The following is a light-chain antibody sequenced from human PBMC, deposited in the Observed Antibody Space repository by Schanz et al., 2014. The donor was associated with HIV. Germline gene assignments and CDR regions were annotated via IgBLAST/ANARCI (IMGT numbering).Light chain of an antibody. CDR2: NTF. Sequence: QSVLTQPPSASGTPGQRVTISCSGSSSNFRSNAVNWYQQLPGTAPRLVIYNTFHRPSGVPDRFSGSKSGTSASLAISGLQSEDEADYYCSSYAGSNNLLFGGGTKLTVL. CDR3: SSYAGSNNLL. V-gene: IGLV1-44*01. J-gene: IGLJ2*01. CDR1: SSNFRSNA.